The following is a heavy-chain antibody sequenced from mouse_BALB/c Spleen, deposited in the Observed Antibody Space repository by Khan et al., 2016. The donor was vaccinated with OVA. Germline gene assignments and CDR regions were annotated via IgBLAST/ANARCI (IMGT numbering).Heavy chain of an antibody. J-gene: IGHJ3*01. Sequence: QIQLVQSGPELKKPGETVKISCKASGYTFTDYSMHWVKQAPGKGLKWMGWINTETGEPTYADDFKGRFAFSLETSASTAYLQINNLKNEDTATYFCARGYYGSSPYWGKGTLVTVSA. D-gene: IGHD1-1*01. CDR1: GYTFTDYS. V-gene: IGHV9-2-1*01. CDR3: ARGYYGSSPY. CDR2: INTETGEP.